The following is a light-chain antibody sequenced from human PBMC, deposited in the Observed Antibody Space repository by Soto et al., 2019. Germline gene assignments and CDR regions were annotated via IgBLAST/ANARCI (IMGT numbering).Light chain of an antibody. Sequence: SYELTQPPSVSVSPGQTASITCSGDKLGDKYACWYQQKPGQSPVLVIYQDSKRPSGIPERFSGSNSGNTATLTISGTQAMDEDDYYCQAWDSSTVVFGGGTKVTVL. J-gene: IGLJ2*01. CDR2: QDS. CDR3: QAWDSSTVV. V-gene: IGLV3-1*01. CDR1: KLGDKY.